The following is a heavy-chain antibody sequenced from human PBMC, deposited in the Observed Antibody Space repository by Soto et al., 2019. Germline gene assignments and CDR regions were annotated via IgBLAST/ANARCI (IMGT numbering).Heavy chain of an antibody. CDR3: AKDLGGYCSGGSCYSLYYGMDV. D-gene: IGHD2-15*01. Sequence: GGSLRLSCAASGFPFSSYGMSWVRQAPGKGLEWVSAISGIGGNIYYADSVKGRFTISRDNSENTLYLQMNSLRAEDTAVYYCAKDLGGYCSGGSCYSLYYGMDVWGQGTTVTVSS. CDR1: GFPFSSYG. V-gene: IGHV3-23*01. CDR2: ISGIGGNI. J-gene: IGHJ6*02.